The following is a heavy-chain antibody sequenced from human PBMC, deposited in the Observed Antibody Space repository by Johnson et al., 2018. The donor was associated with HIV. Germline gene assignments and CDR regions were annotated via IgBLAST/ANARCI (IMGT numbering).Heavy chain of an antibody. V-gene: IGHV3-30*14. CDR2: ISHDGNDE. J-gene: IGHJ3*02. D-gene: IGHD6-6*01. CDR1: GFSLSSYA. CDR3: ARDDSSSNGRAFDI. Sequence: QVQLVESGGGLVQPGGSLRLSCVVSGFSLSSYAMHWVRQAPGKGLEWVAAISHDGNDEYYANSVKGRFTISRDNSKNTLYLQMGSLRAEDMAGYYCARDDSSSNGRAFDIWGQGTMVTVSS.